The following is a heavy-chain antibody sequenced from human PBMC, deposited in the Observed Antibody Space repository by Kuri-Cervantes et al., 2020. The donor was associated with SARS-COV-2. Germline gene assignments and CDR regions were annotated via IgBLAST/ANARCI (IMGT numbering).Heavy chain of an antibody. J-gene: IGHJ5*02. D-gene: IGHD1-26*01. V-gene: IGHV4-39*01. CDR1: GGSISSSSYY. Sequence: ESLKISCTVSGGSISSSSYYWGWIRQPPGKGLEWIGSIYYSGSTYYNPSLKSRVTISVDTSKNQFSLKLSSVTAADTAVYYCARGRVGEPWGQGTLVTVSS. CDR2: IYYSGST. CDR3: ARGRVGEP.